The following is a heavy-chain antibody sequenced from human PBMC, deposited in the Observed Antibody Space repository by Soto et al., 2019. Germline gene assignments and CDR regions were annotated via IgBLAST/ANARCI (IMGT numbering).Heavy chain of an antibody. V-gene: IGHV4-59*08. J-gene: IGHJ6*02. CDR1: GGSIISHY. CDR3: ARHTYPNYYYYYGMDV. CDR2: IHYTGST. Sequence: PSETLSLTCSVSGGSIISHYWSWIRQPPGKGLEWIGYIHYTGSTDYNPSLKSRLTISVDTSKNQFSLKLSSVTAADTAVYYCARHTYPNYYYYYGMDVWGQGTTVTVSS.